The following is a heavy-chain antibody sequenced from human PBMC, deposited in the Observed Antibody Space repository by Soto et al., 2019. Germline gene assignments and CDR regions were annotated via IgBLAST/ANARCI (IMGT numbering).Heavy chain of an antibody. CDR1: GYSFTSYW. D-gene: IGHD3-22*01. CDR2: IYPGDSDT. Sequence: SDSLNISSEGSGYSFTSYWIGWVRQMPGRGLEWMGIIYPGDSDTRYSPSFQGQVTISADKSISTAYLQWSSLKASDTAMYYCARQWDPMIVVVSGAFDIWGQGTMVTV. CDR3: ARQWDPMIVVVSGAFDI. V-gene: IGHV5-51*01. J-gene: IGHJ3*02.